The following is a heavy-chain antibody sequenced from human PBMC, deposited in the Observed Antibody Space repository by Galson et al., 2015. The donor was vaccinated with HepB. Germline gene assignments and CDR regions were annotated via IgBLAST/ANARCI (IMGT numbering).Heavy chain of an antibody. V-gene: IGHV3-11*05. CDR1: GFTFSDYY. D-gene: IGHD3-10*01. CDR3: ARVRYGSGSYYNLRYYFDY. Sequence: SLRLSCAASGFTFSDYYMSWIRQAPGKGLEWVSYISSSSSYTNYADSVKGRFTISRDNAKNSLYLQMNSLRAEDTAVYYCARVRYGSGSYYNLRYYFDYWGQGTLVTVSS. J-gene: IGHJ4*02. CDR2: ISSSSSYT.